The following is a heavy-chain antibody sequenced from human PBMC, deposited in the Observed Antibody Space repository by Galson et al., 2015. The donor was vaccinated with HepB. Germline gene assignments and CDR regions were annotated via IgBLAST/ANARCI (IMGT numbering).Heavy chain of an antibody. CDR1: GFIFSGSA. CDR2: IRSIANTDAT. J-gene: IGHJ4*02. CDR3: TGGAALLGPDY. D-gene: IGHD2-8*02. V-gene: IGHV3-73*01. Sequence: SLRLSCAASGFIFSGSALHWVRQASGKGLEWVGRIRSIANTDATAYAASVRGRFTISRDDSKNTAYLQMNNLKTEDTAVYYCTGGAALLGPDYWGQGTLVTVSS.